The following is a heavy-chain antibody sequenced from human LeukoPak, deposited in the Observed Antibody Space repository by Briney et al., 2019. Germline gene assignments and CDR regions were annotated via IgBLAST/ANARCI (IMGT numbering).Heavy chain of an antibody. CDR3: ARGRVAGTDY. J-gene: IGHJ4*02. Sequence: SETLSLTCTVSGYSISSGYYWGWIRQPPGKGLEWIGSIYHSGSTYYNPSLKSRVTISVGTSKNQFSLKLSSVTAADTAVYYCARGRVAGTDYWGQGTLVTVSS. CDR1: GYSISSGYY. CDR2: IYHSGST. V-gene: IGHV4-38-2*02. D-gene: IGHD6-19*01.